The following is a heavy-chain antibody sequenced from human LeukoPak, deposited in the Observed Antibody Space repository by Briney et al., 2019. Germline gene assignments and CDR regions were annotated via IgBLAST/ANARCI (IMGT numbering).Heavy chain of an antibody. CDR3: ARSRQEYYYGMDV. Sequence: SETLSLTCTVSGDSISGYYWSWIRQPPGKGLEWIGYIYCSGRTDYNPSLKSRVTISEDTSKNQFSLKLNSVTAVDTAMYYCARSRQEYYYGMDVWGQGSTVTVSS. CDR2: IYCSGRT. V-gene: IGHV4-59*01. J-gene: IGHJ6*02. CDR1: GDSISGYY.